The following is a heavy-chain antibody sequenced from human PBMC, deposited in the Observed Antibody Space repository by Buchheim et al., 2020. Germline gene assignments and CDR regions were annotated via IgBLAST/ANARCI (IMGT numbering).Heavy chain of an antibody. D-gene: IGHD4-23*01. J-gene: IGHJ6*02. CDR1: GFTFSDYY. Sequence: QVQLVESGGGLVKPGGSLRLSCAASGFTFSDYYMSWIRQAPGKGLEWVSYISSSSSYTNYADSVKGRFTISRDNAKNSLYLQMNSLRAEDTAVYYCARDRKTTVVMAPAGPDYYYGMDVWGQGTT. CDR2: ISSSSSYT. CDR3: ARDRKTTVVMAPAGPDYYYGMDV. V-gene: IGHV3-11*05.